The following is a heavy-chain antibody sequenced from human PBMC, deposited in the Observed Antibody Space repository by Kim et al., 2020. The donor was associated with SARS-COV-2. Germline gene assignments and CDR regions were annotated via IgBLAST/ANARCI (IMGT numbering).Heavy chain of an antibody. CDR2: IIPIFGTA. Sequence: SVKVSCKASGGTFSSYAISWVRQAPGQGLEWMGGIIPIFGTANYAQKFQGRVTITADESTSTAYMELSSLRSEDTAVYYCASPRERGYSGYDPSGKPYYSYGMDVWGQWTTVTVSS. CDR1: GGTFSSYA. CDR3: ASPRERGYSGYDPSGKPYYSYGMDV. V-gene: IGHV1-69*13. J-gene: IGHJ6*02. D-gene: IGHD5-12*01.